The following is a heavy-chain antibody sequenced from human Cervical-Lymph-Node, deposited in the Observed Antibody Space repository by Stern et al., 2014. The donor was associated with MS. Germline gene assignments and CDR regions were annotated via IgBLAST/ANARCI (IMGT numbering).Heavy chain of an antibody. V-gene: IGHV4-59*01. CDR2: IYYSGST. Sequence: QVQLQESGPGLVKPSETLSLTCTVSGGSISSYYWSWIRQPPGKGLEWIGYIYYSGSTNYNPSLKSRVTISVDTSKNQFSLKLSSVTAADTAVYYCARIAILGAARPPPYFDYWGQGTLVTVSS. J-gene: IGHJ4*02. CDR1: GGSISSYY. D-gene: IGHD6-6*01. CDR3: ARIAILGAARPPPYFDY.